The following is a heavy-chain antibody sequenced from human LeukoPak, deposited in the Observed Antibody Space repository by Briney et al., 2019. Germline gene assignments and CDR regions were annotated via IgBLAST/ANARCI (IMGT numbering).Heavy chain of an antibody. CDR1: GGSFSGYY. V-gene: IGHV4-4*07. CDR3: ARDSYDFWSGYHYYYMDV. Sequence: SETLSLTCAVYGGSFSGYYWSWIRQPAGKGLEWIGRIYTSGSTNYNPSLKSRVTISVDTSKNQFSLKLSSVTAADTAVYYCARDSYDFWSGYHYYYMDVWGKGTTVTVSS. J-gene: IGHJ6*03. D-gene: IGHD3-3*01. CDR2: IYTSGST.